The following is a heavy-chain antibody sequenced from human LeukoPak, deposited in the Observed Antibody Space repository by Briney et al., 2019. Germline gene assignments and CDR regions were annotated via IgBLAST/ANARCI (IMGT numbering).Heavy chain of an antibody. D-gene: IGHD3-22*01. Sequence: GSLRLSCAASGFTFSSHWMHWVRQAPGKGLEWVANIKQDGSEKYYVDSVKGRFTISRDNAKNSLYLQMNSLRAEDTAVYSCVRDGDTSGYTNWGQGTLVTVSS. V-gene: IGHV3-7*01. J-gene: IGHJ4*02. CDR2: IKQDGSEK. CDR3: VRDGDTSGYTN. CDR1: GFTFSSHW.